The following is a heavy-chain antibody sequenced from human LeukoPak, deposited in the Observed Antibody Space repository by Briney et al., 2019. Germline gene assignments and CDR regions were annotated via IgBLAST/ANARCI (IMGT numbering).Heavy chain of an antibody. J-gene: IGHJ4*02. CDR1: GFTFSNYA. D-gene: IGHD2-2*01. CDR3: TKSVMGYCSSTSCYFDY. Sequence: GGSLRLSCAAAGFTFSNYAMSSARQAPGRGLEWVSIISGSGAGTYNADSVKGRFTISRDNSENTLYLQMDSLGGEDTAVYYCTKSVMGYCSSTSCYFDYWGQGTLVTVSS. V-gene: IGHV3-23*01. CDR2: ISGSGAGT.